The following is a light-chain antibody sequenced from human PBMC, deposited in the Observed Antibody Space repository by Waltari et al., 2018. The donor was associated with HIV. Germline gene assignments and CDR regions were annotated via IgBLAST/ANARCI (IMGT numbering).Light chain of an antibody. CDR1: SSDVGAYNY. CDR3: AAPAGSKDV. CDR2: DVT. Sequence: QSALTQPPSASGSPGQSVTISCTGTSSDVGAYNYVSWFQQHPGNAPKLMIYDVTKRPSGVPARFSGSKSGNTSSLTVSGLQAEDEADYYCAAPAGSKDVFGGGTRLTVL. J-gene: IGLJ2*01. V-gene: IGLV2-8*01.